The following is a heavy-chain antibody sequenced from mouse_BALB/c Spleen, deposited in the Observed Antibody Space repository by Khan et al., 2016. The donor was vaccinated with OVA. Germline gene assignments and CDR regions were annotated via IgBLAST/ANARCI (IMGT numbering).Heavy chain of an antibody. J-gene: IGHJ3*01. CDR2: ISSTGSYT. D-gene: IGHD2-10*01. V-gene: IGHV5-9*02. CDR3: TRPSYYGNPWFTY. Sequence: DVRLVESGGGLVKPGGSLKLSCEVSGFAFNSYDMSWVRQTPEKRLEWVATISSTGSYTYYPGSVKGRFTISRDTARNTLYLQMSSLRSEDTALYYCTRPSYYGNPWFTYWGQGTLVTVSA. CDR1: GFAFNSYD.